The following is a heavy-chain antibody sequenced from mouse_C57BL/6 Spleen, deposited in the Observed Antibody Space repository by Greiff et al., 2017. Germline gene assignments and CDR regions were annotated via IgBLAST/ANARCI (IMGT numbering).Heavy chain of an antibody. V-gene: IGHV1-72*01. CDR1: GYTFTSYW. D-gene: IGHD2-4*01. Sequence: QVQLKQPGAELVKPGASVKLSCKASGYTFTSYWMHWVKQRPGRGLEWIGRIDPNSGGTKYNEKFKSKATLTVDKPSSTAYMQLSSLTSEDSAVYYCASDDYDGYWYFDVWGTGTTVTVSS. CDR2: IDPNSGGT. CDR3: ASDDYDGYWYFDV. J-gene: IGHJ1*03.